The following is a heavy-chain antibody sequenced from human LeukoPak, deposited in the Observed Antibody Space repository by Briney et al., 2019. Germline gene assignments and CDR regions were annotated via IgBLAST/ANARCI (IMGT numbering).Heavy chain of an antibody. J-gene: IGHJ5*02. CDR3: ARALRSQLLYGHWYWFDP. V-gene: IGHV1-18*01. CDR2: ISAYNGNT. CDR1: GYTFTSYG. Sequence: GASVKVSCKASGYTFTSYGISWVRQAPGQGLEWMGWISAYNGNTNYAQKLQGRVTMTTDTSTSTAYMELRSLRSDDTAVYYCARALRSQLLYGHWYWFDPWGQGTLVTVSS. D-gene: IGHD2-2*02.